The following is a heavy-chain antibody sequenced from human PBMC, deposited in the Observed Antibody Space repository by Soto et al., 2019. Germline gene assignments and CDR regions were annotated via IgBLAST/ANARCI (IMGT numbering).Heavy chain of an antibody. V-gene: IGHV5-51*01. CDR2: IYPGDFDT. CDR3: ARDSATLAGTFFDY. CDR1: GYRFTSYW. J-gene: IGHJ4*02. Sequence: PGESLKISCKGSGYRFTSYWIGWVRQMPGKGLEYMGIIYPGDFDTRYNPSFQGQVTLTRDTSISTAYIALSSLTSDDTAVYFCARDSATLAGTFFDYWGQGALVTVSS. D-gene: IGHD2-15*01.